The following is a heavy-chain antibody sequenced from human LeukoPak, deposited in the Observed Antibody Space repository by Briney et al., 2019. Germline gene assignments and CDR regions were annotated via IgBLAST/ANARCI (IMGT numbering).Heavy chain of an antibody. V-gene: IGHV4-59*01. CDR3: ARLVAPGSLEDWFDP. CDR2: AYYTGDN. J-gene: IGHJ5*02. CDR1: GGSIGTAN. D-gene: IGHD1-26*01. Sequence: SETLSLTCTVSGGSIGTANWGWLRQSPGKGLEWIGYAYYTGDNNYNPSLKSRVTILVDTSKRQFSLKMRSVTAADTAIYYCARLVAPGSLEDWFDPWGQGTLVTVSS.